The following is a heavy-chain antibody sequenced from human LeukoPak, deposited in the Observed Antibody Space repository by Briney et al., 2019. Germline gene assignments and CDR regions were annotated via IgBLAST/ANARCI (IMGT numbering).Heavy chain of an antibody. V-gene: IGHV3-11*04. J-gene: IGHJ4*02. Sequence: GVSLRLSCAASGFTFSDYHMTWIRQAPGKGLEWVSYISNSGSTIDYADSVKGRFTISRDNAKNSLYLQMNSLRDEDTAVYYCARDRGSSSWYYFDRWGQGTLVTVSS. CDR1: GFTFSDYH. D-gene: IGHD6-13*01. CDR3: ARDRGSSSWYYFDR. CDR2: ISNSGSTI.